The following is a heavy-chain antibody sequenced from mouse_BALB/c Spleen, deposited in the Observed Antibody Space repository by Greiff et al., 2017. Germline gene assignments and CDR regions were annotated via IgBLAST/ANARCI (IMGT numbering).Heavy chain of an antibody. D-gene: IGHD2-4*01. CDR2: ISSGGSYT. Sequence: EVKLMESGGDLVKPGGSLKLSCAASGFTFSSYGLHWVRQTPDKRLEWVATISSGGSYTYYPDSVKGRFTISRDNATNTLYLQMSSLKCEATAMYDCARRADYEAGGLAYWGQGTLVTVSA. V-gene: IGHV5-6*02. J-gene: IGHJ3*01. CDR1: GFTFSSYG. CDR3: ARRADYEAGGLAY.